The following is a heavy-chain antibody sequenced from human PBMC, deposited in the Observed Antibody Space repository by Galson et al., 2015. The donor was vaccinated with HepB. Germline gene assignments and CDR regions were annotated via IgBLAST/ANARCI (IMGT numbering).Heavy chain of an antibody. CDR3: AKDNPPYRQWLVRGFSY. J-gene: IGHJ4*02. CDR2: INAGNGNT. Sequence: SVKVSCKASGYTFTTSTMHWVRQAPGQRLEWMGWINAGNGNTKYSQKFRGRVTITRDTSATTAYMELSSLTPEDTAVYFCAKDNPPYRQWLVRGFSYWGQGALVTVSS. D-gene: IGHD6-19*01. CDR1: GYTFTTST. V-gene: IGHV1-3*01.